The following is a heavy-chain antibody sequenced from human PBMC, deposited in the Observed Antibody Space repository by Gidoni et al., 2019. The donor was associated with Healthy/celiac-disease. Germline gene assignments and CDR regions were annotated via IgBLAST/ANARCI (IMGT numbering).Heavy chain of an antibody. CDR3: ARVQDYGGNRGDY. Sequence: EVQLVESGGGLVKPGGSLRLSCAASGFTFSSYIMNWVRQAPGKGLEWVSSISSSSSYRYYADSVKGRFTISRDNAKNSLYLQMNSLRAEDTAVYYCARVQDYGGNRGDYWGQGTLVTVSS. CDR2: ISSSSSYR. V-gene: IGHV3-21*01. J-gene: IGHJ4*02. D-gene: IGHD4-17*01. CDR1: GFTFSSYI.